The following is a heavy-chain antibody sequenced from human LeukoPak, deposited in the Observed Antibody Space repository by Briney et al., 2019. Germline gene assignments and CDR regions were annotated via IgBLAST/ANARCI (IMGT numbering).Heavy chain of an antibody. CDR1: GGSISSSSYY. J-gene: IGHJ4*02. V-gene: IGHV4-39*01. Sequence: SETLSLTCTVSGGSISSSSYYWGWIRQPPGKGLEWIGSIYYSGSTYYNPSLKSRVTISVDTSNNQFSLKLSSVTAADTAVCYCARQERHCTTTSCYWGPFDYWGQGTLVTVSS. D-gene: IGHD2-2*01. CDR2: IYYSGST. CDR3: ARQERHCTTTSCYWGPFDY.